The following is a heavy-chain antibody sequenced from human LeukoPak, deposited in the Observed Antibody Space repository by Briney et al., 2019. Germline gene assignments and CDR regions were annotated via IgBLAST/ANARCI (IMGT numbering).Heavy chain of an antibody. CDR2: IYYGGST. CDR1: GGSISRYY. CDR3: ARGLLRYFDWLFPDAFDI. J-gene: IGHJ3*02. V-gene: IGHV4-59*01. D-gene: IGHD3-9*01. Sequence: SETRSLTCTVAGGSISRYYWSWIRQPPGKGLEWIGYIYYGGSTNYNPSLKSRVTISVDTSKNQFSLKLSSVTAADTAVYYCARGLLRYFDWLFPDAFDIWGQGTMVTVSS.